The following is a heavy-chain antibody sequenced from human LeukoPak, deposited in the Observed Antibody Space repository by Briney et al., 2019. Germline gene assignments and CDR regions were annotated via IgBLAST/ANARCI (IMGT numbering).Heavy chain of an antibody. J-gene: IGHJ6*03. V-gene: IGHV3-23*01. CDR2: ISGSGGST. CDR3: AKDSMEQLGIHYYYMDV. CDR1: GFTFSSYA. Sequence: GGSLRLSCAASGFTFSSYAMSWVRQAPGKGLEWVSAISGSGGSTYYADSVKGRVTISRDNSKNTLYLQMNSLRAEDTAVYYCAKDSMEQLGIHYYYMDVWGKGTTVTVSS. D-gene: IGHD6-6*01.